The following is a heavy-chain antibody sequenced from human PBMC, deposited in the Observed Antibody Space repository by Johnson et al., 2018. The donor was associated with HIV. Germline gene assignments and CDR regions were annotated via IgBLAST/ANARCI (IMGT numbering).Heavy chain of an antibody. V-gene: IGHV3-9*01. CDR3: AKDLDSSSWGAFDI. D-gene: IGHD6-6*01. CDR2: ISWNSGSI. J-gene: IGHJ3*02. Sequence: VQLVESGGGLVQPGRSLRLSCAASGFTFDNYAMHWVRQAPGKGLAWVSGISWNSGSIGYAASVKGRFTISRDNSKNTLYLQMNSLRAEDTAVYYCAKDLDSSSWGAFDIWGQGTMVTVSS. CDR1: GFTFDNYA.